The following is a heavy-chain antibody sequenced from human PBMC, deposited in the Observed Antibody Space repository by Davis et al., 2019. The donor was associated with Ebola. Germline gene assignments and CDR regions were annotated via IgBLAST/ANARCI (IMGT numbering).Heavy chain of an antibody. V-gene: IGHV3-48*04. D-gene: IGHD1-1*01. Sequence: PGGSLRLSCAASGFTFSSYAMNWVRQAPGKGLEWVSNFNTASSIISYADSVKGRFTISRDNAKNSLYLQMNSLRAEDTAVYYCARAQFPTTSDHWGQGTLVTVSS. J-gene: IGHJ4*02. CDR1: GFTFSSYA. CDR2: FNTASSII. CDR3: ARAQFPTTSDH.